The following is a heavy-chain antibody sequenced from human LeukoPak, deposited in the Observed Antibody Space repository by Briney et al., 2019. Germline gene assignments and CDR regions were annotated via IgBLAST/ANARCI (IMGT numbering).Heavy chain of an antibody. D-gene: IGHD6-13*01. CDR1: GFTFSSYA. V-gene: IGHV3-23*01. J-gene: IGHJ4*02. CDR3: AKDLRGHSSSLFSPDY. CDR2: ISGSGGST. Sequence: GGSLRLSCAASGFTFSSYAMSWVRQAPGKGLEWVSAISGSGGSTYYADSVKGRFTISRDNSKKTLYLQMNSLRAEDTAVYYCAKDLRGHSSSLFSPDYWGQGTLVTVSS.